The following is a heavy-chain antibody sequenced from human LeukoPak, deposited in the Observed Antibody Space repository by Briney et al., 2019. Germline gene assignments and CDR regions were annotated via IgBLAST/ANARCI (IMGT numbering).Heavy chain of an antibody. CDR3: APVGFWSGYYVPPYDY. CDR2: ISSSGSTI. D-gene: IGHD3-3*01. J-gene: IGHJ4*02. V-gene: IGHV3-48*04. Sequence: GGSLRLSCAASGFTFSSYAMHWVRQAPGKGLEWVSYISSSGSTIYYADSVKGRFTISRDNAKNSLYLQMNSLRAEDTAVYYCAPVGFWSGYYVPPYDYWGQGTLVTVSS. CDR1: GFTFSSYA.